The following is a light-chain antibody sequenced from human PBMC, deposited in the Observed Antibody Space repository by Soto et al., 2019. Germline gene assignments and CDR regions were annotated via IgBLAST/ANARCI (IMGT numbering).Light chain of an antibody. CDR1: QSVSSTY. Sequence: ELVVTQSPGTLSLSPGDRATLSCRASQSVSSTYLAWYQQRPGQAHRLLIYSSSSRASGIPDRFSGSGSGTDFTLAISRLEPEDFAVYYCQQYRTAPPTWTFGQGTKVEIK. CDR3: QQYRTAPPTWT. V-gene: IGKV3-20*01. CDR2: SSS. J-gene: IGKJ1*01.